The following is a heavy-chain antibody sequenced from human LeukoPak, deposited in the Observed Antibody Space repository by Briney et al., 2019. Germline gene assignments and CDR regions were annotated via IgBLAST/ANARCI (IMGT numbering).Heavy chain of an antibody. CDR2: INHSGST. J-gene: IGHJ4*02. CDR1: GGSFSGYY. CDR3: ARGITGTTEGY. V-gene: IGHV4-34*01. D-gene: IGHD1-7*01. Sequence: PSETLSLTCAVYGGSFSGYYWSWLRQPPGKGLEWIGEINHSGSTNYNPSLKSRVTISVDTSKNQFSLKLSSVTAADTAVYYCARGITGTTEGYWGQGTLVTVSS.